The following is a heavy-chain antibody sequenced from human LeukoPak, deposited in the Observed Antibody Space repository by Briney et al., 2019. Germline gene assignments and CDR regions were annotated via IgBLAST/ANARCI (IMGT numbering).Heavy chain of an antibody. CDR2: INSNGGST. CDR3: AREGMYSSSPYVGYYMDV. V-gene: IGHV3-64*02. Sequence: GGSLRLSCAASGFSFSNYAMHWVRQAPGKGPEYVSAINSNGGSTYYADSVKGRFTISRVNAKNTLYLQMDSLRPEDIGVYYCAREGMYSSSPYVGYYMDVWGKGAAVTVSS. J-gene: IGHJ6*03. D-gene: IGHD6-13*01. CDR1: GFSFSNYA.